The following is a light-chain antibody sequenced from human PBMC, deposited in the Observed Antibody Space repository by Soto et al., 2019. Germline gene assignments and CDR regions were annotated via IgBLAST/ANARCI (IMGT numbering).Light chain of an antibody. V-gene: IGKV1-5*01. CDR1: QSLNND. CDR2: DDS. Sequence: DLQMTQSPSTLSSSVGDRVTITCRASQSLNNDLAWYQQKTGKAPNLLIYDDSTLERGVPYRLSGTGSGTEFTLAINRLQPDDFGTYYCQKYNFYSITCGQGTRLEIK. J-gene: IGKJ5*01. CDR3: QKYNFYSIT.